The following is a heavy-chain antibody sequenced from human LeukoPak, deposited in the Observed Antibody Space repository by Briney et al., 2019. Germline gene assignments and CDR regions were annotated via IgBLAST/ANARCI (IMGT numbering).Heavy chain of an antibody. CDR2: ISSGGRTI. Sequence: GGYLRLSCAASGFTFSDYYMSWIRQAPGKGLEWVSYISSGGRTIYYADSVKGRFTISRDNAKNSLYLQMNSLRAEDTAIYYCARDQERITMVRGVAKPNWFDPWGQGTLVTVSS. J-gene: IGHJ5*02. V-gene: IGHV3-11*01. CDR3: ARDQERITMVRGVAKPNWFDP. CDR1: GFTFSDYY. D-gene: IGHD3-10*01.